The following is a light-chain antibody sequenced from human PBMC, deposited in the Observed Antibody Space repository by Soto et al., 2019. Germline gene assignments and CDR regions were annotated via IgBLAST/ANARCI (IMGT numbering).Light chain of an antibody. CDR3: SLSFTTGSTV. CDR2: DTF. V-gene: IGLV7-46*01. Sequence: QAVVTQEASLTVSPGGTVTLTCGSTNGTVTYGHNPYWIQQKPGQAPKTLIYDTFQKHSWTPARFSGSLLGVKAALTLSGAQPEDEAEYHCSLSFTTGSTVFGGGTKLTVL. CDR1: NGTVTYGHN. J-gene: IGLJ3*02.